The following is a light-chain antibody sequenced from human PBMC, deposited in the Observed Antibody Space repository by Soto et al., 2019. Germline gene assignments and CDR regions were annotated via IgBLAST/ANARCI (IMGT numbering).Light chain of an antibody. CDR3: LQDHDDPHA. CDR2: AAS. V-gene: IGKV1-6*01. CDR1: RGVGYD. J-gene: IGKJ1*01. Sequence: AIQMTQSPSSLSASVGDRVTITCRASRGVGYDLGWYQQRPGKAPKVLLYAASNLQSGVPSRFGGSGSGTFFTLTISSLPPDDSATDDGLQDHDDPHAFGQGTKVESK.